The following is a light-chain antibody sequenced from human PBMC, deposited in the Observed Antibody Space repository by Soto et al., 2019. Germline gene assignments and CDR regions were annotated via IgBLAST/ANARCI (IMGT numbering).Light chain of an antibody. CDR3: QQYSGYSRT. CDR1: QSVNTW. Sequence: DIQMTQSPSTLSASVGDKITIACRASQSVNTWVAWYQQKPGEVPRLLIYEASFMPIGVSSRFRGSGSGTEFTLTITNMQPDDFATYYCQQYSGYSRTFGQGTNVE. J-gene: IGKJ1*01. CDR2: EAS. V-gene: IGKV1-5*01.